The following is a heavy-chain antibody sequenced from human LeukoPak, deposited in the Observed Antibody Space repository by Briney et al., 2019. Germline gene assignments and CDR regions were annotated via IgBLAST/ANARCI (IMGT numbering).Heavy chain of an antibody. CDR1: GFNFNTYG. V-gene: IGHV3-30*18. D-gene: IGHD5-12*01. CDR3: AKEGFSGYNSNFYYGLDV. CDR2: ISYDGSNK. Sequence: PGGSLRLSCAASGFNFNTYGIPWVRQAPGKGLEWVAVISYDGSNKYYADSVKGRFTISRDNSKNALYLDMTSLRAEDTAIYYCAKEGFSGYNSNFYYGLDVWGQGTTVTVSS. J-gene: IGHJ6*02.